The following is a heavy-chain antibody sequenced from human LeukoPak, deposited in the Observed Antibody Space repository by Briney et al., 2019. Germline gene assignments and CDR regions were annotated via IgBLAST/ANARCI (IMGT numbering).Heavy chain of an antibody. CDR1: GGSFSGYY. V-gene: IGHV4-34*01. Sequence: SETLSLTCAVYGGSFSGYYWSWIRQPPGKGLEWIGDINHSGSPNYNPSLKRRVTISVDTSKNQFSLKLSSVTAADTAVYCCARVKRWRGLERRGSCFVYWGQGTLGTVSS. CDR3: ARVKRWRGLERRGSCFVY. J-gene: IGHJ4*02. CDR2: INHSGSP. D-gene: IGHD1-1*01.